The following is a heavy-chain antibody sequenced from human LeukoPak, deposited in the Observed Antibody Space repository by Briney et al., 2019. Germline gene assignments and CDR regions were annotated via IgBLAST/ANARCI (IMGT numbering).Heavy chain of an antibody. CDR3: ARGRANFDY. Sequence: SQTLSLTCAISGDSVSSNSVACNWIRQSPSRGLEWLGRTYCRSKWNNDYAVSVNSRITINPDTDKNQFSLQLNSVTPEDTAVYYCARGRANFDYWGQGTLVTVSS. V-gene: IGHV6-1*01. J-gene: IGHJ4*02. CDR1: GDSVSSNSVA. CDR2: TYCRSKWNN.